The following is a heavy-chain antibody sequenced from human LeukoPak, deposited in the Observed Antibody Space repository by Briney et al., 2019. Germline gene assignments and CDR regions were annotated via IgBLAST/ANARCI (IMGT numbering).Heavy chain of an antibody. CDR1: GFTFSSYS. CDR2: ISSSSSYI. CDR3: ASGSGSYRTPYYYMDV. V-gene: IGHV3-21*04. Sequence: GGSLRLSCAASGFTFSSYSMNWVRQAPGKGLEWVSSISSSSSYIYYADSMKGRFTISRDNSKNTLYLQMNSLRAEDTAVYYCASGSGSYRTPYYYMDVWGKGTTVTVSS. J-gene: IGHJ6*03. D-gene: IGHD3-10*01.